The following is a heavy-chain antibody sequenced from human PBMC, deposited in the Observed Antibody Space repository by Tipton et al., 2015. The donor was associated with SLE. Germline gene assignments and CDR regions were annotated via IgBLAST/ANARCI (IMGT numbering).Heavy chain of an antibody. J-gene: IGHJ4*02. CDR3: ARAKGYALDY. V-gene: IGHV4-34*01. D-gene: IGHD5-18*01. CDR2: INHSGST. Sequence: TLSLTCAVYGGSFSGYYWSWIRQPPGKGLEWIGEINHSGSTNYNPSLKSRVTISVDTSKNQFSLKLSSVTAADTAVYYCARAKGYALDYWGQGTLVTVSS. CDR1: GGSFSGYY.